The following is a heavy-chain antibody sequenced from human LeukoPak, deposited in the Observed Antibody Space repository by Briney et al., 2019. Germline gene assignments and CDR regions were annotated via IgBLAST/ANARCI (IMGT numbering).Heavy chain of an antibody. J-gene: IGHJ4*02. CDR1: GLTFNTCG. D-gene: IGHD3-22*01. V-gene: IGHV3-30*02. CDR2: IRYDGSNK. CDR3: AKDRSYYDSGGYRNFDY. Sequence: GSLRLSCAASGLTFNTCGMHWVRQAPGKGLEWVAFIRYDGSNKYYADSVKGRFIISRDNSENTLYLQMNSPRAEDTAVYYCAKDRSYYDSGGYRNFDYWGQGTLVTVSS.